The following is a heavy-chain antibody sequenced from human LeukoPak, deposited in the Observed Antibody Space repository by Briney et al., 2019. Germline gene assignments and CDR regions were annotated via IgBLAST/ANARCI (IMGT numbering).Heavy chain of an antibody. J-gene: IGHJ4*02. CDR1: GFTFDDYA. D-gene: IGHD5-18*01. CDR3: AKDPDRDTAMGQFDY. Sequence: GRSLRLSCAASGFTFDDYAMHWVRQAPGKGLEWVSGISWNSGSIGYADSVKGRFTISRDNAKNSLHLQMNSLRAEDTALYYCAKDPDRDTAMGQFDYWGQGTLVTVSS. V-gene: IGHV3-9*01. CDR2: ISWNSGSI.